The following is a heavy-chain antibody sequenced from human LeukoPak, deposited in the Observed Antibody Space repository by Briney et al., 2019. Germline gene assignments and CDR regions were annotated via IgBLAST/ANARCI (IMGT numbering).Heavy chain of an antibody. CDR3: ARGGGEPYYYDSSGYYAN. CDR2: IYYSGST. J-gene: IGHJ4*02. D-gene: IGHD3-22*01. Sequence: SETLSLTCTVSGGSISSYYWSWIRQPPGKGLEWIGYIYYSGSTNYNPSLKSRVTISVDTSKNQFSLKLSSVTAADTAVYYCARGGGEPYYYDSSGYYANWGQGTLVTVSS. CDR1: GGSISSYY. V-gene: IGHV4-59*01.